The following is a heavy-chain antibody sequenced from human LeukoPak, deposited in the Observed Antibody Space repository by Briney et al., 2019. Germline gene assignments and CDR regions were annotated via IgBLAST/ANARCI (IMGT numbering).Heavy chain of an antibody. V-gene: IGHV4-39*01. Sequence: PSETLSLTCTVSGGSISSSYKYWGWVRQPPGRGLEWIGSIYYSGTTYYNPSLKSRVTISVDTSKNQFSLKLTSVTAADTAVYYCARVGSGWSFDYWGQGTLVTVSS. CDR2: IYYSGTT. J-gene: IGHJ4*02. CDR3: ARVGSGWSFDY. D-gene: IGHD6-19*01. CDR1: GGSISSSYKY.